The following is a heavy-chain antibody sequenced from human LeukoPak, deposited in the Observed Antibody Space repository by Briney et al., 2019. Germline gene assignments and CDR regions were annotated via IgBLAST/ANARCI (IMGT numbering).Heavy chain of an antibody. V-gene: IGHV1-69*04. D-gene: IGHD2-21*02. CDR3: ATDGGNSI. CDR1: GGTFSSYA. CDR2: IIPILGIA. J-gene: IGHJ3*02. Sequence: GASVKVSCKASGGTFSSYAISWVRPAPGQGLEWMGRIIPILGIANYPQKFQGRVTITADKSTSTAYMELSSLRSEDTAVYYCATDGGNSIWGQGTMVTVSS.